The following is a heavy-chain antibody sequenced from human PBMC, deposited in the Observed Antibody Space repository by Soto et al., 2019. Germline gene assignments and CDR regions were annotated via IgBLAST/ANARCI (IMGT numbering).Heavy chain of an antibody. CDR1: GFTFSSYS. Sequence: PGGSLRLSCAVSGFTFSSYSMSWVRQAPGKGLEWVAHITGSGGTTYYADSVKGRFTISRDTSGNTLYLQMNSLRAEDTALYYCAKCMQTYWNYDAHHIWGQGTMVTVSS. CDR2: ITGSGGTT. CDR3: AKCMQTYWNYDAHHI. J-gene: IGHJ3*02. D-gene: IGHD1-7*01. V-gene: IGHV3-23*01.